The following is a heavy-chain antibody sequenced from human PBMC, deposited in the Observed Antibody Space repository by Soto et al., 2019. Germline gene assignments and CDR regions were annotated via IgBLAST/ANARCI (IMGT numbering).Heavy chain of an antibody. Sequence: SETLSLTCSVSGDSISNNNWWNWVRQSPGKGLEWIGEIYHSGSTNFNPSLKSRVTISMDKSKNNFSLRLASVTAADTAVYYCARSVEYGDYIASWGQGTLVTVSS. CDR2: IYHSGST. CDR1: GDSISNNNW. D-gene: IGHD4-17*01. J-gene: IGHJ4*02. CDR3: ARSVEYGDYIAS. V-gene: IGHV4-4*02.